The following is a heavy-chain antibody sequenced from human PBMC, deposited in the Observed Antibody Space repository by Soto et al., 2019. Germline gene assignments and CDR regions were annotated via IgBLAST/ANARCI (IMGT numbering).Heavy chain of an antibody. D-gene: IGHD5-18*01. CDR3: AKPTPIGYSYGPAHLLPFDY. CDR1: GFTFSSYA. CDR2: ISGSGGST. J-gene: IGHJ4*02. V-gene: IGHV3-23*01. Sequence: GGSLRLSCAASGFTFSSYAMSWVRQAPGKGLEWVSAISGSGGSTYYADSVKGRFTISRDNSKNTLYLQMNSLRAEDTAVYYCAKPTPIGYSYGPAHLLPFDYWGQGTLVTVSS.